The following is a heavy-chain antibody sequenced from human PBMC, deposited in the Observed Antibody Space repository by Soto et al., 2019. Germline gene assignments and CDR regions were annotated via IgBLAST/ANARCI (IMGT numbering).Heavy chain of an antibody. J-gene: IGHJ4*02. CDR2: INHNGST. D-gene: IGHD3-22*01. CDR3: ARAAMGQDYYDRSGRRRSFDY. CDR1: GGSFSGYY. V-gene: IGHV4-34*01. Sequence: PSETLSLTCAVYGGSFSGYYWSWIRQPPGKGLEWIGEINHNGSTNYNPSLKSRVTISVDTSKNQFSLKLSSVTAADTAVYYCARAAMGQDYYDRSGRRRSFDYWGQGTLVTVSS.